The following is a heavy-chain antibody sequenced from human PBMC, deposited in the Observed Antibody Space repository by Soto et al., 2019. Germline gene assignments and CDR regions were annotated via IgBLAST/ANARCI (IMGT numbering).Heavy chain of an antibody. CDR1: GYTFTSYY. CDR3: ARKGDFCISTSCQYNFDY. V-gene: IGHV1-46*01. Sequence: GASVKVSCTASGYTFTSYYMHWVRQAPGQGLEWMGIINPSGGSTSYAQKFQGRVTMTRDTSTSTVYMELSSLRSEDTAVYYCARKGDFCISTSCQYNFDYWGQGTLVTVSS. D-gene: IGHD2-2*01. CDR2: INPSGGST. J-gene: IGHJ4*02.